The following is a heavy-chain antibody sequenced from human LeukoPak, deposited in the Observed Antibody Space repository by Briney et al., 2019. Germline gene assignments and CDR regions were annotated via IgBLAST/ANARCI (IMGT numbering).Heavy chain of an antibody. V-gene: IGHV4-59*01. J-gene: IGHJ6*03. CDR1: GGSISSYY. Sequence: SETLSLTCTVSGGSISSYYWSWIRQPPGKGLEWIGYIYYSGSTNYNPSLKSRVTISVDTSKNQFSLKLSSVTAADTAVYYCARSEIAARRGYYYYYMDVWGKGTTVTVSS. CDR2: IYYSGST. D-gene: IGHD6-6*01. CDR3: ARSEIAARRGYYYYYMDV.